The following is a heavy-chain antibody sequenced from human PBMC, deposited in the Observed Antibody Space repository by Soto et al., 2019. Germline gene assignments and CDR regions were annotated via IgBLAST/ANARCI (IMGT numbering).Heavy chain of an antibody. V-gene: IGHV3-53*02. CDR1: GFSVSRS. Sequence: EVQLAETGGGLIQPGGSLKLSCAATGFSVSRSMSWVRQAPGKGLECVSLIYDDGHTYYTDSVKGGFTISRDISKNTLYLQMDSLRVEDTAVYFCARDASGPFDYWGQGTPVTVSS. D-gene: IGHD6-19*01. J-gene: IGHJ4*02. CDR2: IYDDGHT. CDR3: ARDASGPFDY.